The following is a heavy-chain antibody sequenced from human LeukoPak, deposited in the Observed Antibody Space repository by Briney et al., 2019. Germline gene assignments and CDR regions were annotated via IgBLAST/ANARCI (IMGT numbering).Heavy chain of an antibody. V-gene: IGHV3-7*01. D-gene: IGHD1-1*01. CDR1: GFTFSSYW. CDR3: ARIFSMTTSLAGLDS. J-gene: IGHJ4*02. CDR2: IKQDGSEK. Sequence: GGSLRLSCAASGFTFSSYWMSWVRQAPGKGLEWVANIKQDGSEKYYVDSVKGRFTISRDNAKNSLYLQMNSLSAEDTAVYYCARIFSMTTSLAGLDSWGQGTLVTVSS.